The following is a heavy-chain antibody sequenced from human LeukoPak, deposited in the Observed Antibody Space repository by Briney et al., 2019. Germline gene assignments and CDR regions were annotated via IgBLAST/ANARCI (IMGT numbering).Heavy chain of an antibody. CDR1: GYTFTGYY. D-gene: IGHD2-2*02. J-gene: IGHJ4*02. CDR2: INPNSGGT. Sequence: ASVKVSCKASGYTFTGYYMHWVRQAPGQGLEWMGWINPNSGGTNYAQKFQGRVTMTRDTSISTAYVELSRLRSDDTAVYYCARACSTSCYTDFDYWGQGTLVTVSS. CDR3: ARACSTSCYTDFDY. V-gene: IGHV1-2*02.